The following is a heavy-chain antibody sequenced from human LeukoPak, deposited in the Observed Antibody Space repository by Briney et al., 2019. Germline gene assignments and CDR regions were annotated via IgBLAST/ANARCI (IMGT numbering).Heavy chain of an antibody. CDR2: ISSSSSYI. Sequence: ETLSLTCAVSGGSISSSNWWSWVRQPPGKGLEWVSSISSSSSYIYYADSAKGRFTISRDNAKNSLYLQMNSLRAEDTAVYYCAGSTIFGVVIGAFDIWGQGTMVTVSS. CDR1: GGSISSSN. D-gene: IGHD3-3*01. CDR3: AGSTIFGVVIGAFDI. V-gene: IGHV3-21*01. J-gene: IGHJ3*02.